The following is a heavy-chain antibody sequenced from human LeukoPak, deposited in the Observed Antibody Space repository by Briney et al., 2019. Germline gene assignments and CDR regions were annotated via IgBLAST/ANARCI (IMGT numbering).Heavy chain of an antibody. Sequence: ASVKVSCKASGYTFTGYYMHWVRQAPGQGLEWMGRINPNSGGTNYAQKFQGRDTMTRDTSISTAYMELSRLRSDDTAVYYCARETGRITIFGVVTRNNWFDPWGQGTLVTVSS. CDR2: INPNSGGT. CDR1: GYTFTGYY. V-gene: IGHV1-2*06. CDR3: ARETGRITIFGVVTRNNWFDP. D-gene: IGHD3-3*01. J-gene: IGHJ5*02.